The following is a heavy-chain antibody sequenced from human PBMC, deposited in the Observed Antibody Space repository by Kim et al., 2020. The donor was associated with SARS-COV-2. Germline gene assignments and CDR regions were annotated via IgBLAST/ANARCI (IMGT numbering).Heavy chain of an antibody. CDR3: AKPLYSGSYYFDY. J-gene: IGHJ4*02. D-gene: IGHD1-26*01. V-gene: IGHV3-23*01. Sequence: YADSVKSRFTISRDSSKNTLYLQMNSLTAEDTAVYYCAKPLYSGSYYFDYWGRGTLVTVSS.